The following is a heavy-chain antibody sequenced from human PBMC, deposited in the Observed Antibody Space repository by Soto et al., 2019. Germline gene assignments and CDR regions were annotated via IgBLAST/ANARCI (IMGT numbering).Heavy chain of an antibody. Sequence: HVQLRQWGAGLLKPSDTLSLTCAVYGESLNYYYWSWIRQAPGKGLEWIGEFYQGGSTHYNPSVKSRVTISVDLSSQQFSLKLTYVTAADTATYYCARGMWPDRFANWGQGTLVTVSS. D-gene: IGHD2-21*01. CDR2: FYQGGST. CDR1: GESLNYYY. J-gene: IGHJ5*02. CDR3: ARGMWPDRFAN. V-gene: IGHV4-34*01.